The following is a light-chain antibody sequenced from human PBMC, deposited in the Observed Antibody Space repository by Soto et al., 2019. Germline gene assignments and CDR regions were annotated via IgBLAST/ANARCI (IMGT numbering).Light chain of an antibody. CDR3: SSYTSSSTLYV. J-gene: IGLJ1*01. Sequence: QSALTQPASVSGSPGQSITISCTGTSSDVGGYNYVSWYQQHPGKAPKVMIYEVTNRPSGVSHRFSGSKSGNTASLTISGLQAEDEDDYYCSSYTSSSTLYVFGTGTKLTVL. CDR2: EVT. V-gene: IGLV2-14*01. CDR1: SSDVGGYNY.